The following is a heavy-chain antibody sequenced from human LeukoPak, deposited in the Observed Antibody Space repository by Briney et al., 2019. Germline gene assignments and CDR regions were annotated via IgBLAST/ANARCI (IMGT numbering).Heavy chain of an antibody. CDR2: IYLGDSTT. CDR3: ARRPSVVTATADDY. Sequence: GESLKISCQGSGYSFTTFWIGWVRQMPGKGLEWMGIIYLGDSTTRYSPSYQGQVTISADKSISTAYLQWSSLKASDTAMYYCARRPSVVTATADDYWGQGTLVTVSS. J-gene: IGHJ4*02. CDR1: GYSFTTFW. D-gene: IGHD2-15*01. V-gene: IGHV5-51*01.